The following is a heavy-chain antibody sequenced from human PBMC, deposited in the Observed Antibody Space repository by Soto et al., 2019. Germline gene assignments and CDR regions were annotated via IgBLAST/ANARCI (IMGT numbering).Heavy chain of an antibody. CDR3: AGEYTPWPHAYGLDV. D-gene: IGHD2-2*02. J-gene: IGHJ6*02. V-gene: IGHV3-21*01. CDR1: GFTFSTYS. CDR2: ISSRSDI. Sequence: GGSLRLSCVGSGFTFSTYSINWVRQAPGKGLEWVSSISSRSDIYYADSVKGRFTISSDNDKNSVSLQMNSLRAEDTAVYYCAGEYTPWPHAYGLDVWGQGTTVTVSS.